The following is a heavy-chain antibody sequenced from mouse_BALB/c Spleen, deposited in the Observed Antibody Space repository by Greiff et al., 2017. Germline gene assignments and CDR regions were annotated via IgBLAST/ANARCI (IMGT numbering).Heavy chain of an antibody. D-gene: IGHD2-1*01. CDR1: GYAFTNYL. CDR2: INPGSGGT. V-gene: IGHV1-54*01. J-gene: IGHJ2*01. Sequence: VQLQQSGAELVRPGTSVKVSCKASGYAFTNYLIEWVKQRPGQGLEWIGVINPGSGGTNYNEKFKGKATLTADKSSSTAYMQLSSLTSDDSAVYFCARSPYGNYAMDYWGQGTTLTVSS. CDR3: ARSPYGNYAMDY.